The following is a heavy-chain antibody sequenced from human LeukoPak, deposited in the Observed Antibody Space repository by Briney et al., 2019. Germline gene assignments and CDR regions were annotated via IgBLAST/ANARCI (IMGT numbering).Heavy chain of an antibody. CDR3: ARVQSGWQWLDYYYMDV. J-gene: IGHJ6*03. CDR2: IYSGGST. Sequence: GGSLRLSCAASGFTVSSNYMSWVRQAPGKGLEWVSVIYSGGSTYYADSVKGRFTISRDNSKNTLYLQMNSLGAEDTAVYYCARVQSGWQWLDYYYMDVWGKGTTVTVSS. CDR1: GFTVSSNY. V-gene: IGHV3-53*01. D-gene: IGHD6-19*01.